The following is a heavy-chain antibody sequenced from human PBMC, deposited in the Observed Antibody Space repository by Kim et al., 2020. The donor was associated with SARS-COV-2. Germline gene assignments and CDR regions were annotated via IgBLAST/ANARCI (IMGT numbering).Heavy chain of an antibody. Sequence: GSEKYDVDYVQCRFTISRDNAKDSLFLQMNSLRAEDTAVYYCARGRSVDVWGQGTTVTVSS. J-gene: IGHJ6*02. D-gene: IGHD3-3*01. V-gene: IGHV3-7*01. CDR2: GSEK. CDR3: ARGRSVDV.